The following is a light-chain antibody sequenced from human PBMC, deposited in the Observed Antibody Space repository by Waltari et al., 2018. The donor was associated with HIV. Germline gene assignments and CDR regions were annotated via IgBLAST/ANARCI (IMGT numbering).Light chain of an antibody. J-gene: IGLJ3*02. CDR1: SSDVGGYNY. V-gene: IGLV2-11*01. CDR3: CSYAGSYPVV. Sequence: QSALTQPRSVSGSPGQSVTISCTGTSSDVGGYNYVSWYQQNPGTAPNFIIYDVSKRPSGVPDRFSGSKSGNTASLTISGLQAEDEADYYCCSYAGSYPVVFGGGTKLTVL. CDR2: DVS.